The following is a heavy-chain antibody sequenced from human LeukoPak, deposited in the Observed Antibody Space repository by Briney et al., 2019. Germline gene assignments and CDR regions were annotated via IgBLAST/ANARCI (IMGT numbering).Heavy chain of an antibody. CDR1: GGSFSSGGCY. Sequence: SEALSLTCTVSGGSFSSGGCYWSWIRQHPGKGLEWIGYIYYSGSTYYNPSLKSRVTISVDTSKNQFSLKLSSVTAADTAVYYCARLRRYSRRYFDYWGQGTLVTVSS. CDR2: IYYSGST. V-gene: IGHV4-31*03. J-gene: IGHJ4*02. CDR3: ARLRRYSRRYFDY. D-gene: IGHD6-13*01.